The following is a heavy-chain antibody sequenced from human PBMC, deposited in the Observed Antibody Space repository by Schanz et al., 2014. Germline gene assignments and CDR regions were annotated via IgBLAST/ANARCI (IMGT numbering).Heavy chain of an antibody. CDR3: ARSAGRDFWSGYYTRFDY. D-gene: IGHD3-3*01. J-gene: IGHJ4*01. CDR1: GYTFTTYA. CDR2: ISGYTGNT. Sequence: QVQLVQSGAEVKKPGASVRVSCKASGYTFTTYAMSWVRQAPGQGLEWVRWISGYTGNTKYGQKVQGRVTMTTDTSTSTVYMELRRLRSDDTAVYYCARSAGRDFWSGYYTRFDYWGRGTLVTVSS. V-gene: IGHV1-18*01.